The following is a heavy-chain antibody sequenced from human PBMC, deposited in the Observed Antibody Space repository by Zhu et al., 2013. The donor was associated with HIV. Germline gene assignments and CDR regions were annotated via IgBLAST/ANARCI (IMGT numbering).Heavy chain of an antibody. D-gene: IGHD1-26*01. CDR2: INAGNGNT. CDR1: GYTFTSYA. CDR3: ARGGSRSYSDWYFDL. V-gene: IGHV1-3*01. Sequence: QVQLVQSGAEVKKPGASVKVSCKASGYTFTSYAMHWVRQAPGQRLEWMGWINAGNGNTKYSQKFQGRVTITRDTSASTAYMELSSLGSEDTAVYYCARGGSRSYSDWYFDLWGRGTLVTVSS. J-gene: IGHJ2*01.